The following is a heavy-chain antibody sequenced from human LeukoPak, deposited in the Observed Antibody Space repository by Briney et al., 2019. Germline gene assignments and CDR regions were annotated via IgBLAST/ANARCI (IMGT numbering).Heavy chain of an antibody. CDR1: GFTFSSYA. J-gene: IGHJ4*02. CDR2: ISGGGGST. Sequence: PGGSLRLSCAASGFTFSSYAMSWVRQAPGKGLEWVSVISGGGGSTWSADSVKGHFTISRDNSKNTLYLPMNSLRAEDTAVYFCAKAYDNSGHILRYSDCWGQGTLVTVSS. D-gene: IGHD3-22*01. CDR3: AKAYDNSGHILRYSDC. V-gene: IGHV3-23*01.